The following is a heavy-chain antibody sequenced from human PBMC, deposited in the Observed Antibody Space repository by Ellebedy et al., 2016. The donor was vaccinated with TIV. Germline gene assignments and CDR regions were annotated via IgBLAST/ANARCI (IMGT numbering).Heavy chain of an antibody. Sequence: GGSLRLSCVASGFDFSRYAMSWVRQAPGKGLQWLSTVSGSGASTFYADSVKGRFTISRDNSKNTLNLQINSLRADDTALYFCAKDPFNEVAGTLFDSWGQGTQVTVSS. CDR3: AKDPFNEVAGTLFDS. CDR2: VSGSGAST. D-gene: IGHD1-7*01. CDR1: GFDFSRYA. J-gene: IGHJ4*02. V-gene: IGHV3-23*01.